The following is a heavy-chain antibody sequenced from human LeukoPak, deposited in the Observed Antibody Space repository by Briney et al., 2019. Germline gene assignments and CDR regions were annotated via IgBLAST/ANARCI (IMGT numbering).Heavy chain of an antibody. D-gene: IGHD1-1*01. CDR3: ARDRDGKDY. CDR2: IGQDGTEK. J-gene: IGHJ4*02. CDR1: GFAFNTYW. Sequence: GGSLRLSCAASGFAFNTYWMSWVRQAPGKGLEWVANIGQDGTEKHHVDSVRGRFTISRDNAKNSVFLQMNSLRVEDTAVYYCARDRDGKDYWGQGTLVTVSS. V-gene: IGHV3-7*03.